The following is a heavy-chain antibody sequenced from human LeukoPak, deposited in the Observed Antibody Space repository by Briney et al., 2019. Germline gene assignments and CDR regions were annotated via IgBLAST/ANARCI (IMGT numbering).Heavy chain of an antibody. CDR3: MRGATDTTRWFDP. CDR1: GFTFSSYG. CDR2: ISRASESI. J-gene: IGHJ5*02. V-gene: IGHV3-21*01. Sequence: GGSLRLSCAASGFTFSSYGMNWVRQAPGKGLEWVSIISRASESIFYADSVKGRFTISRDNAKNSLYLQMNGLRAEDTAAYYCMRGATDTTRWFDPWGQGTLVTVSS. D-gene: IGHD1-7*01.